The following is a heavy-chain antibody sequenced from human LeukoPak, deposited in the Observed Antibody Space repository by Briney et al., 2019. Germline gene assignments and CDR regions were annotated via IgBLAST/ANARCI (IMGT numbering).Heavy chain of an antibody. D-gene: IGHD3-3*01. CDR3: ARDSPTIFGVDTNWFDP. V-gene: IGHV4-38-2*02. J-gene: IGHJ5*02. Sequence: TSETLSLTCTVSGYSISSGYYWGWIRQPPGKGLEWIGSIYHSGSTHYNPSLKSRVTISVDTSKNQFSLKLSSVTAADTAVYYCARDSPTIFGVDTNWFDPWGQGTLVTVSS. CDR1: GYSISSGYY. CDR2: IYHSGST.